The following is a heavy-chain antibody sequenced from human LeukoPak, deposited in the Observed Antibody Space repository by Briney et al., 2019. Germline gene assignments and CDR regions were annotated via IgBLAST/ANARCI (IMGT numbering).Heavy chain of an antibody. D-gene: IGHD6-13*01. CDR2: IRYDGSNK. V-gene: IGHV3-30*02. CDR1: GFTFSSYG. CDR3: ARTEQLGFDY. J-gene: IGHJ4*02. Sequence: GGSLRLSCAASGFTFSSYGMHWVRQAPGKGLEWVAFIRYDGSNKYYADSVKGRFTISRDNSKNTLYLQMNSLRAEDAAVYYCARTEQLGFDYWGQGTLVTVSS.